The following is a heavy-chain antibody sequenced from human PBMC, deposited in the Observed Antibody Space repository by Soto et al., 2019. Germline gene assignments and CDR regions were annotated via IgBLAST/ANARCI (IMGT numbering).Heavy chain of an antibody. V-gene: IGHV3-21*01. CDR3: ARDGLPPHVVTAPLDY. J-gene: IGHJ4*02. CDR2: ISSSSSYI. CDR1: GFTFSSYS. D-gene: IGHD2-21*02. Sequence: PGGSLRLSCAASGFTFSSYSMNWVRQAPGKGLEWVSSISSSSSYIYYADSVKGRFTISRDNAKNSLYLQMNSLRAEDTAVYYCARDGLPPHVVTAPLDYWGQGTLVTVS.